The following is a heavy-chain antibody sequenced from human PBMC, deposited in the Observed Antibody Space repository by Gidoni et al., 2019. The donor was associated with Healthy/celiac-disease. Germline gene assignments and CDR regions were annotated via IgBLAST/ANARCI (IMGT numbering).Heavy chain of an antibody. Sequence: EVQLVESGGGLVQPGGSLRLSCAASGFTFSSYWMSWVRQAPGKGLEWVANIKQDGSEKYYVDSVKGRFTISRDNAKNSLYLQMNSLRAEDTAVYYCASNPYDFWSGYYIWFDPWGQGTLVTVSS. V-gene: IGHV3-7*01. CDR3: ASNPYDFWSGYYIWFDP. CDR2: IKQDGSEK. CDR1: GFTFSSYW. J-gene: IGHJ5*02. D-gene: IGHD3-3*01.